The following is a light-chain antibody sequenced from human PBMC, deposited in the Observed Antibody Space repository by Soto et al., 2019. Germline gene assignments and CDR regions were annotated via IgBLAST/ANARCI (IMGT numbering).Light chain of an antibody. J-gene: IGKJ5*01. CDR1: QSVSSY. Sequence: ELALTLSPATLSLSPAERATLFCRASQSVSSYLAWYQQKPGQAPRLLIYDASNRATGLPARFSGGGAGTDFTLTISSLEPEDFAVYYCQQRSNWPTFGQGTRLEIK. CDR3: QQRSNWPT. CDR2: DAS. V-gene: IGKV3-11*01.